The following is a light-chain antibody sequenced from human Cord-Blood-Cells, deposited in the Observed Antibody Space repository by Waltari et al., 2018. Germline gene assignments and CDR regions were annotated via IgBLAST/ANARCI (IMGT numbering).Light chain of an antibody. Sequence: QSALTQPASVSGSPGQSITISCTGTSSDVGGYNYVSWYQQHPGKAPKPMIYEVSNRPSGVSNHFSGSKSGNTASLTISGLQAEDEADYYCSSYTSSSTYVFGTGTKVTVL. CDR3: SSYTSSSTYV. V-gene: IGLV2-14*01. CDR2: EVS. J-gene: IGLJ1*01. CDR1: SSDVGGYNY.